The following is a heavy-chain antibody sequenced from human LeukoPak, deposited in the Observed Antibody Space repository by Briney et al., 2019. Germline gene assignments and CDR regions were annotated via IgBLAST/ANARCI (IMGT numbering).Heavy chain of an antibody. V-gene: IGHV4-59*01. CDR1: GGSISSYY. J-gene: IGHJ1*01. D-gene: IGHD6-13*01. CDR3: ARAGRQLVSYFQH. Sequence: PSETLSLTCTVSGGSISSYYWSWIRQPPGKGLEWIGYIYYSGSTNYNPSLKSRVTISVDTSKNQFSLKLSSVTAADTAVYYCARAGRQLVSYFQHWGQGTLVTVSS. CDR2: IYYSGST.